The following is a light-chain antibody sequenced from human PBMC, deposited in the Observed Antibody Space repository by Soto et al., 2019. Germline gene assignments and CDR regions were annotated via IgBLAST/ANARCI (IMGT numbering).Light chain of an antibody. Sequence: AVQVTQTPSSLSASVGDTVTITCRASEDIRFDVAWYQQRSGRAPRLLIHTSSHRQSGVPSRFSGSASGTEFRLTISGLGPDDLAVYSCLQDHSYPWTCSQGTK. V-gene: IGKV1-6*01. CDR1: EDIRFD. J-gene: IGKJ1*01. CDR2: TSS. CDR3: LQDHSYPWT.